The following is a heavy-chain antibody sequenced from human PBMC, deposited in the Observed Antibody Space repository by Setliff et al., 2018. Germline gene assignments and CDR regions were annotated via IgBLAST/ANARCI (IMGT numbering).Heavy chain of an antibody. CDR3: ARWTYSSGTG. CDR2: IGHTGSI. CDR1: GYSISSGYI. J-gene: IGHJ4*02. Sequence: SETLSLTCTVSGYSISSGYIWGWIRQPPGKGLEWVGNIGHTGSINYNPSLKSRLTISRDTSKNQVSLKLSSVTAADTAVYYCARWTYSSGTGWGQGTLVTVSS. V-gene: IGHV4-38-2*02. D-gene: IGHD6-19*01.